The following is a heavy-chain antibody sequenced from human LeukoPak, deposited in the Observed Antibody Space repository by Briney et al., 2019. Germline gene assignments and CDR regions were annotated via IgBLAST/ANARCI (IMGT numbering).Heavy chain of an antibody. CDR2: ISSSSSYI. CDR3: ASLTVIDY. CDR1: GFTVSSNY. J-gene: IGHJ4*02. Sequence: PGGSLRLSCAASGFTVSSNYMSWVRQAPGKGLEWVSSISSSSSYIYYADSVKGRFTISRDNAKNSLYLQMNSLRAEDTAVYYCASLTVIDYWGQGTLVTVSS. V-gene: IGHV3-21*01. D-gene: IGHD4-11*01.